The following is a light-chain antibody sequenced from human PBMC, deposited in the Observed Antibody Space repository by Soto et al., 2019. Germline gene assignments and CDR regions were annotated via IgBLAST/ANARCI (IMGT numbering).Light chain of an antibody. V-gene: IGLV1-40*01. Sequence: QSVLTQPPSVSGAPGQRCTISCTGNNSNIGAGYDVHWYQQLPGTAPKLLIYGNSNRPSGVPDRFAGSKSGTSASLAITGFQAEDEADYYCQSYDSSLSGAVFGGGTHLTVL. J-gene: IGLJ7*01. CDR3: QSYDSSLSGAV. CDR1: NSNIGAGYD. CDR2: GNS.